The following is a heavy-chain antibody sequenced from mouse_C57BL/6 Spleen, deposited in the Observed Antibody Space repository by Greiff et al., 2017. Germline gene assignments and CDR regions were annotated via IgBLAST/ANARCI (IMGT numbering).Heavy chain of an antibody. V-gene: IGHV1-52*01. CDR2: IDPSDSET. J-gene: IGHJ2*01. Sequence: QVQLKESGAELVRPGSSVKLSCKASGYTFTSYWMHWVKQRPIQGLEWIGNIDPSDSETHYNQKFKDKATLTVDKSSSTAYMQLSSLTSEDSAVYYCARSGGTRYFDYWGQGTTLTVSS. D-gene: IGHD3-3*01. CDR1: GYTFTSYW. CDR3: ARSGGTRYFDY.